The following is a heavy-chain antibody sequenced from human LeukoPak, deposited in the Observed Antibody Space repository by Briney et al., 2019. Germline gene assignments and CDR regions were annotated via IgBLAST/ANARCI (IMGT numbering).Heavy chain of an antibody. J-gene: IGHJ6*02. D-gene: IGHD3-10*01. CDR3: ARELELLWFGELLPIYYYYYGTDV. CDR2: ISAYNGNT. Sequence: GASVKVSCKASGYTFTSYGISWVRQAPGQGLEWMGWISAYNGNTNYAQKLQGRVTMTTDTSTSTAYMELRSLRSDDTAVYYCARELELLWFGELLPIYYYYYGTDVWGQGTTVTVSS. V-gene: IGHV1-18*01. CDR1: GYTFTSYG.